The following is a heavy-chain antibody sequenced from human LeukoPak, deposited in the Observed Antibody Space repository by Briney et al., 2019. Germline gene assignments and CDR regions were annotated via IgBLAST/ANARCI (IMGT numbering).Heavy chain of an antibody. Sequence: GGSLRLSCAASGFTFSNYAMCWIRQAPGKGLEWVSGIDGSGSTTNYADSVKGRFTISRDNSRNTLFLQMNSLGAEDTGVYYCAKVRQAETTRTNFDYWGQGTLVTVSS. CDR2: IDGSGSTT. CDR3: AKVRQAETTRTNFDY. V-gene: IGHV3-23*05. D-gene: IGHD1-14*01. CDR1: GFTFSNYA. J-gene: IGHJ4*02.